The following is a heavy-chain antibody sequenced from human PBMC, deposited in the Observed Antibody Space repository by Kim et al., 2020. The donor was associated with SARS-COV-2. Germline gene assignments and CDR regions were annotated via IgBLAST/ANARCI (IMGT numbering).Heavy chain of an antibody. J-gene: IGHJ4*02. Sequence: NHNPSRKSRVTISVDTSKNQFSLKLSSVTAADTAVYYWARESGSYSGLGYWGQGTLVTVSS. D-gene: IGHD1-26*01. V-gene: IGHV4-34*01. CDR3: ARESGSYSGLGY.